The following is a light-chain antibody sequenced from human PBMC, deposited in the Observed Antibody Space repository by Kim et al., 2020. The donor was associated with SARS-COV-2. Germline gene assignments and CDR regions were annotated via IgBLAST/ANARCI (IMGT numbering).Light chain of an antibody. CDR2: ATS. CDR1: QSISSY. Sequence: SASVGDRVTISCRASQSISSYLKGYQQRTERAPDPLIYATSTVQGGLPTRFSDSGSGTDFTLTISSLRPEDFATYYCKQSYSTPYTCGQGNELEI. CDR3: KQSYSTPYT. J-gene: IGKJ2*01. V-gene: IGKV1-39*01.